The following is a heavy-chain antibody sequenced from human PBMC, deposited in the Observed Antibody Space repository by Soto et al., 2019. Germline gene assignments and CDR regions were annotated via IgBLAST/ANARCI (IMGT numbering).Heavy chain of an antibody. CDR2: IYYSGST. V-gene: IGHV4-59*01. Sequence: SETLSLTCTVSGGSIGSYYWSWIRQPPGKGLEWIGYIYYSGSTNYNPSLKSRVTISVDTSKNQFSLKLSSVTAADTAVYYCARDRGGGGEPDDYYYYYGMDVWGQGTTVTVSS. J-gene: IGHJ6*02. CDR3: ARDRGGGGEPDDYYYYYGMDV. CDR1: GGSIGSYY. D-gene: IGHD2-21*01.